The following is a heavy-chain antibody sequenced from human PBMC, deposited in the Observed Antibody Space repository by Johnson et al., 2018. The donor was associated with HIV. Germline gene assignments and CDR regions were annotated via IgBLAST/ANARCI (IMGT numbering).Heavy chain of an antibody. CDR3: AKSSSSFGAVDI. J-gene: IGHJ3*02. Sequence: QVQLVESGGGLVEPGGSLRLSCAASGFTFSSYALSWVRQAPGKGLQWVAVISYAGSNKYYADSVKGRFTISRDNSKNTLYLQMNSLRAEDTAVYYCAKSSSSFGAVDIWGQGTMVTVSS. V-gene: IGHV3-30*18. D-gene: IGHD6-6*01. CDR2: ISYAGSNK. CDR1: GFTFSSYA.